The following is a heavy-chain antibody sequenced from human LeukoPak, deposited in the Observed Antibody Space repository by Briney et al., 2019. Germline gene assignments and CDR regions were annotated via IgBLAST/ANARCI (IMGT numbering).Heavy chain of an antibody. CDR3: ATGSYSSSWSPYNY. D-gene: IGHD6-13*01. Sequence: SETLSLTCTVSGGSISSYYWSWIRQPPGKGLEWIGYIYYSGSTNYNPSLKSRVTISVDTSKNQFPLKLSAVTTADTAVYYCATGSYSSSWSPYNYWGQGTLVTVSS. J-gene: IGHJ4*02. CDR2: IYYSGST. CDR1: GGSISSYY. V-gene: IGHV4-59*01.